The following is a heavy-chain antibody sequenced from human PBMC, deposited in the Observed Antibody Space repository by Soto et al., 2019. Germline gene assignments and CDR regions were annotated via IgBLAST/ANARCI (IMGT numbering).Heavy chain of an antibody. V-gene: IGHV3-74*01. CDR1: GFTFRSYW. CDR3: ARNSPGVYALWVDV. Sequence: LSLSCAASGFTFRSYWMHWVRQAPGKGLMWVSRINSDGSSINYADFVKGRLIISRDNAKNTLYLQMNSLRAEDTAVYYCARNSPGVYALWVDVWGQGTTVTVSS. D-gene: IGHD2-8*01. J-gene: IGHJ6*02. CDR2: INSDGSSI.